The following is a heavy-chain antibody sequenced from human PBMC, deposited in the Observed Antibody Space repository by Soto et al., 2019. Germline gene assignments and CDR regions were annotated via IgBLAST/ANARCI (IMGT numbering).Heavy chain of an antibody. J-gene: IGHJ4*02. V-gene: IGHV3-21*01. CDR1: GFTFSSYS. CDR3: ARDTSGSDLVSFDY. D-gene: IGHD5-12*01. CDR2: ISSRRSYI. Sequence: EVQLVESGGGLVKPGGSLRLSCAASGFTFSSYSMNWVRQAPVKGLEWVSSISSRRSYIYYADSVNGRFTISRDNAKNSLSLQMNSLRAEDQAVYYCARDTSGSDLVSFDYWGQGTLVTVSS.